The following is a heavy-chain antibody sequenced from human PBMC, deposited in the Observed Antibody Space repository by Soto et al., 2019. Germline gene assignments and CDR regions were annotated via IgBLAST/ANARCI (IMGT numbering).Heavy chain of an antibody. Sequence: ASVKVSCKTSDYSFTRYGISWVRQAPGQGLQWMGWISAYNGNTKYAQMLQGRVTMTTDTYTTTAYMELRSLTSDDTAVYYCSRDGGFTVGYGMDVWGQGTTVTVSS. V-gene: IGHV1-18*01. CDR2: ISAYNGNT. CDR1: DYSFTRYG. CDR3: SRDGGFTVGYGMDV. J-gene: IGHJ6*02. D-gene: IGHD3-16*01.